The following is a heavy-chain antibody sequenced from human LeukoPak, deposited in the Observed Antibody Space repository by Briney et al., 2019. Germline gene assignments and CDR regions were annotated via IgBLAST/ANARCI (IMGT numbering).Heavy chain of an antibody. J-gene: IGHJ3*02. Sequence: SETLSLTCAVSGGSISSGGYSWSWIRQPPGKGLEWIGYIYHSGGTYYNPSLKSRVTISVDRSKNQFSLKLSSVTAADTAVYYCASASGSYAFDIWGQGTMVTVSS. CDR1: GGSISSGGYS. CDR2: IYHSGGT. V-gene: IGHV4-30-2*01. D-gene: IGHD3-10*01. CDR3: ASASGSYAFDI.